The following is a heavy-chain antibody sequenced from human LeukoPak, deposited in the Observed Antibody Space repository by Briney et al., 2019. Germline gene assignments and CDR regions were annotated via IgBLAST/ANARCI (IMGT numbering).Heavy chain of an antibody. V-gene: IGHV3-48*01. CDR2: ISSSTNTI. CDR1: GFPFTLYN. Sequence: GGSLRLSCEVSGFPFTLYNMNWVRQAPGKGLEWLSYISSSTNTIYYADSVKGRFTISRDNSKNTLYLQMNSLRAEDTAVYYCARDSVAGSYGMDVWGQGTTVTVSS. D-gene: IGHD6-19*01. J-gene: IGHJ6*02. CDR3: ARDSVAGSYGMDV.